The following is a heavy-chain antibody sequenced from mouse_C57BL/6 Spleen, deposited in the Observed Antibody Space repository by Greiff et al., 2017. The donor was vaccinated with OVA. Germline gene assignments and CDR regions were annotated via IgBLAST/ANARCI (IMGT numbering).Heavy chain of an antibody. Sequence: EVKLMESGPGLVKPSQSLSLTCSVTGYSITSGYYWNWIRQFPGNKLEWMGYISYDGSNNYNPSLKNRISITRDTSKNQFFLKLNSVTTEDTATYYCAITTVVEGYFDVWGTGTTVTVSS. D-gene: IGHD1-1*01. V-gene: IGHV3-6*01. CDR1: GYSITSGYY. CDR3: AITTVVEGYFDV. J-gene: IGHJ1*03. CDR2: ISYDGSN.